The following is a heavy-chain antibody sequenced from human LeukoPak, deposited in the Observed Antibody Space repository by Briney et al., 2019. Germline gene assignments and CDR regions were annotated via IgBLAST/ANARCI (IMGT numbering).Heavy chain of an antibody. J-gene: IGHJ4*02. D-gene: IGHD3-10*01. V-gene: IGHV5-51*01. CDR1: GYSFTSYW. Sequence: GESLKISCKGSGYSFTSYWIAWVRQMPGKGLEWMGIIYPGDSDIRYSPSFQGQVTISADKSISTAYLQWSSLKASDTAMYYCARHSFYGSGSYSPVDHWGQGTLVTVSS. CDR3: ARHSFYGSGSYSPVDH. CDR2: IYPGDSDI.